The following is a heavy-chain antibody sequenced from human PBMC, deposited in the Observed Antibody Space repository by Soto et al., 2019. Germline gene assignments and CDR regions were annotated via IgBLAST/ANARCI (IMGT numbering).Heavy chain of an antibody. V-gene: IGHV1-8*02. Sequence: ASVKVSCKASGYTFNNYDIHWVRQAPGHGLEWMGWMNPNSGNTGYAQNFRGRVTMTQNTAIGTAYMELSSLRSDDMATYYCTRAYGAETFDFWGQRTRVTVSS. CDR1: GYTFNNYD. CDR2: MNPNSGNT. D-gene: IGHD3-10*01. J-gene: IGHJ5*01. CDR3: TRAYGAETFDF.